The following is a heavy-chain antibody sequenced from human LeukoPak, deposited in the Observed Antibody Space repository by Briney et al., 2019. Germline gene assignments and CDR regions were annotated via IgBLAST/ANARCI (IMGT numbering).Heavy chain of an antibody. J-gene: IGHJ4*02. Sequence: SETLSLTCTVSGDSINAYYWGWIRQPPGKGLEWIGYIYFSGTTKYNPSLESRVTISVDTSKNQFSLKLSSVTAADTAVYYCAREGGSYRPLDYSGQGTLVTVSS. D-gene: IGHD3-16*02. CDR2: IYFSGTT. CDR3: AREGGSYRPLDY. CDR1: GDSINAYY. V-gene: IGHV4-59*12.